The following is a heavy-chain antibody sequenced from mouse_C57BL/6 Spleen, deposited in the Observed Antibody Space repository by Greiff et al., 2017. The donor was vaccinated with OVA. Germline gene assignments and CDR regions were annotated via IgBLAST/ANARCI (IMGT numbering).Heavy chain of an antibody. Sequence: VQLKQSGPELVKPGASVKISCKASGYTFTDYYMNWVKQSHGKSLEWIGDINPNNGGTSYNQKFKGKATLTVDKSSSTAYMELRSLTSEDSAVYYCARYGFFSFDYWGQGTTLTVSS. V-gene: IGHV1-26*01. CDR3: ARYGFFSFDY. J-gene: IGHJ2*01. CDR2: INPNNGGT. D-gene: IGHD2-2*01. CDR1: GYTFTDYY.